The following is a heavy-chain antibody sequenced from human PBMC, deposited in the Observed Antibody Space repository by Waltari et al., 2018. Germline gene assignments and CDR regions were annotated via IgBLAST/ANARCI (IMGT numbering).Heavy chain of an antibody. J-gene: IGHJ4*02. CDR2: IHGSGRS. V-gene: IGHV4-4*02. Sequence: QVQLQESGPGLVKPSGTLSVTCAVSGDSISGPYWRSWVRQPPGKGLEWIGQIHGSGRSNYNPSLESRVTVSIDTSNNHFSLKVTSATAADTAVYYCARDRGRGLYLDSWGQGTLVTVSP. D-gene: IGHD2-15*01. CDR3: ARDRGRGLYLDS. CDR1: GDSISGPYW.